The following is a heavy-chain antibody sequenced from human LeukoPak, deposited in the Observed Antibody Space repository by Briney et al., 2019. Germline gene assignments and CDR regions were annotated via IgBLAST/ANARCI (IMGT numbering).Heavy chain of an antibody. CDR2: ISDSGVST. CDR1: GFTFSSYA. V-gene: IGHV3-23*01. D-gene: IGHD1-14*01. J-gene: IGHJ4*02. Sequence: GGSLRLSCAASGFTFSSYAMNWVRQAPGRGLEWVSAISDSGVSTFYADSVKGRFPISRDNSKNTLYLQMNSLRAEDTAVYYCAKVILSRTRGPFDYWGQGTLVTVSS. CDR3: AKVILSRTRGPFDY.